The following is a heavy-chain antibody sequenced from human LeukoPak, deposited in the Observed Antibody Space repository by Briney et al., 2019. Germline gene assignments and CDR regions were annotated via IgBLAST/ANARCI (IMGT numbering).Heavy chain of an antibody. Sequence: RPGASLRLSCAASGFTLSSYAMTWVRQAPGKGLEWVSGISGGGGSTYHADSVKGRFTISSDNSKNTLFLQMNSLRAEDSAVYYCAKVHSSGWPGYFDYWGQGTLVTVSS. J-gene: IGHJ4*02. CDR1: GFTLSSYA. V-gene: IGHV3-23*01. CDR2: ISGGGGST. D-gene: IGHD6-19*01. CDR3: AKVHSSGWPGYFDY.